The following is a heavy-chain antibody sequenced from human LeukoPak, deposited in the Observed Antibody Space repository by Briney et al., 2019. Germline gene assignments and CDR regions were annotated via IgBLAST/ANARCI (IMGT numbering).Heavy chain of an antibody. Sequence: SVKVSCKASGGTFSSYGISWVRQAPGQGLEWVARIIPIFGTTNYAQEFQGRVTITADTSTSIAYMDLRSLRSEDTAVYYCARDYYYDSSGYHPAEYFNHWGQGTLVTVSS. CDR2: IIPIFGTT. V-gene: IGHV1-69*06. CDR3: ARDYYYDSSGYHPAEYFNH. D-gene: IGHD3-22*01. CDR1: GGTFSSYG. J-gene: IGHJ1*01.